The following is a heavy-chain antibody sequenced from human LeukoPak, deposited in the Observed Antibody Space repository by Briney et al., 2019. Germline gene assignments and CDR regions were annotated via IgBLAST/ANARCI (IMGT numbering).Heavy chain of an antibody. CDR3: AREPTYSSSWYTNCDY. Sequence: GGSLRLSCAASGFTFSSYWMSWVRQAPGKGLEWVANIKQDGSEKYYVDSVKGRFTISRDNVKNSLYLQMNSLTAEDTAVYYCAREPTYSSSWYTNCDYWGQGTLVTVSS. CDR2: IKQDGSEK. V-gene: IGHV3-7*01. J-gene: IGHJ4*02. D-gene: IGHD6-13*01. CDR1: GFTFSSYW.